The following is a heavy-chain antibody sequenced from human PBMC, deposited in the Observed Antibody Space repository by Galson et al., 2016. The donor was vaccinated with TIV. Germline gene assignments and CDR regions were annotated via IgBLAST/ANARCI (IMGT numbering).Heavy chain of an antibody. CDR1: GYSINSGYY. Sequence: LSLTCGVSGYSINSGYYWGWIRQPPGKGLEWIGSIYHSGMTYYNPSLESRVTISVDTSKNRFSLRLNSVTAADTAVYYCARDRSTYYFDSSGYSPFDYWGQGTLVTVSS. D-gene: IGHD3-22*01. V-gene: IGHV4-38-2*02. CDR2: IYHSGMT. J-gene: IGHJ4*02. CDR3: ARDRSTYYFDSSGYSPFDY.